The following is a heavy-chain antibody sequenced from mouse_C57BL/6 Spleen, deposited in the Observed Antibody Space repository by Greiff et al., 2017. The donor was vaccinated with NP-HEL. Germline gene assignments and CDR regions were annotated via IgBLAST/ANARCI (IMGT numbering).Heavy chain of an antibody. CDR3: ATIYYDYEGYAMDY. V-gene: IGHV5-17*01. CDR2: ISSGSSTI. Sequence: EVKLVESGGGLVKPGGSLTLSCAASGFTFSDYGMHWVRQAPEKGLEWVAYISSGSSTIYYADTVKGRFTISRDNAKNTLFLQMTSLRSEDTAMYYCATIYYDYEGYAMDYWGQGTSVTVSS. D-gene: IGHD2-4*01. J-gene: IGHJ4*01. CDR1: GFTFSDYG.